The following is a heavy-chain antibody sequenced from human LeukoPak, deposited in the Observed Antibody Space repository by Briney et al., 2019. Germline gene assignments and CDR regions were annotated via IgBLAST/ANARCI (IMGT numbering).Heavy chain of an antibody. V-gene: IGHV3-66*01. D-gene: IGHD3-16*02. CDR2: IYSGGST. Sequence: PGGSLRLSCAAYGFTVSSNYMSSVRQAPAKGLEWVSVIYSGGSTYYADSVKDSFTISRDNSKNTLYLQMNSLSPADPALYYCARSSYDYVWGNYRYKDGYFDNWGQGTLVIVSS. CDR3: ARSSYDYVWGNYRYKDGYFDN. CDR1: GFTVSSNY. J-gene: IGHJ4*02.